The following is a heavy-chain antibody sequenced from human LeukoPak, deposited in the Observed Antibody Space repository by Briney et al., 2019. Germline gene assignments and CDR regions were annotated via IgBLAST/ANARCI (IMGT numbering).Heavy chain of an antibody. CDR1: GFAFTSYD. V-gene: IGHV1-8*03. D-gene: IGHD6-19*01. CDR2: MKPNSGNT. J-gene: IGHJ5*02. CDR3: ARGQSFDP. Sequence: AAGQFSCPASGFAFTSYDINWAGHATGQGIEWMGWMKPNSGNTGYAQKFQGRVTITTNTPISTAYLELSSLRSEDTAVYYCARGQSFDPWGQGTLVTVSS.